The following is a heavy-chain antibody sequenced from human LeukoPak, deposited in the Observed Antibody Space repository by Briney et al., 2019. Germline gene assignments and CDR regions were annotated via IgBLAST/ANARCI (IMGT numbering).Heavy chain of an antibody. D-gene: IGHD1-26*01. CDR3: ASGVGATFLLDY. Sequence: ASVKVSCKASGYTFTYRYLHWVRQVPGQALEWMGWITPFNGNTNYAQKFQDRVTITRDRSMSTAYMELSSLRSEDTAMYYCASGVGATFLLDYWGQGTLVTVSS. CDR1: GYTFTYRY. CDR2: ITPFNGNT. V-gene: IGHV1-45*02. J-gene: IGHJ4*02.